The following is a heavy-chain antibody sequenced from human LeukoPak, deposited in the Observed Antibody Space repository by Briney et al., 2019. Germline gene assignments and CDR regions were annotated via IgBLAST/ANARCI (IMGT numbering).Heavy chain of an antibody. CDR2: IIPIFGTP. Sequence: SVKVSCKASGGTFRPYSVTWVRQAPGQGLEWMGGIIPIFGTPNYAQKFQGRVKVTTDDATGTAYMELSSLMSEDTAIYYCARVDRYHFYLDVWGKGTPVTVSS. J-gene: IGHJ6*03. V-gene: IGHV1-69*05. CDR1: GGTFRPYS. CDR3: ARVDRYHFYLDV.